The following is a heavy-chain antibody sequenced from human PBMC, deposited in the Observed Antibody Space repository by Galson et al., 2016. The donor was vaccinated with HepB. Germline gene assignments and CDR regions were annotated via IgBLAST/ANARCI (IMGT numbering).Heavy chain of an antibody. J-gene: IGHJ4*02. V-gene: IGHV2-5*01. Sequence: PALVKPTQTLTLTCSFSGFSLPTSGVGVAWIRQRPGKALEWLALVHWNDDNRYHPSLRSRLTVAKDTSKNLVILAMSNVDPEDTATYYCAHRIGHWNDLFDYWGQGAPVIVSS. CDR1: GFSLPTSGVG. CDR3: AHRIGHWNDLFDY. D-gene: IGHD1-1*01. CDR2: VHWNDDN.